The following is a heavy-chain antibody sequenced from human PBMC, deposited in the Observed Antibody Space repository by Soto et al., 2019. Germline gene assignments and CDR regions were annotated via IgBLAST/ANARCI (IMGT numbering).Heavy chain of an antibody. J-gene: IGHJ4*02. CDR3: TTDEITMIVVVQKY. D-gene: IGHD3-22*01. V-gene: IGHV3-15*07. CDR1: WFPFSKAR. CDR2: IKSKTDGGTT. Sequence: AGRAPRLSPAASWFPFSKARVNWVRPAHGKGLEWVGRIKSKTDGGTTDYAAPVKGRFTISRDDSKNTLYLQMNSLKTEDTAVYYCTTDEITMIVVVQKYWGQGTLVTVSS.